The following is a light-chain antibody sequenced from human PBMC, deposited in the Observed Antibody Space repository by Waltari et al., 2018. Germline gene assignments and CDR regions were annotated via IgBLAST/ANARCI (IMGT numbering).Light chain of an antibody. CDR1: SSDIGRYNY. J-gene: IGLJ3*02. V-gene: IGLV2-14*01. Sequence: QSALTQPASVSGSLGQSITISCTGSSSDIGRYNYVSWYQQFPDRAPKLIIYDVTNRPSWVSNRFSGSKSANTASLTISGLQPEDAANYYCASYNPGSTVVFGGGTELTVL. CDR3: ASYNPGSTVV. CDR2: DVT.